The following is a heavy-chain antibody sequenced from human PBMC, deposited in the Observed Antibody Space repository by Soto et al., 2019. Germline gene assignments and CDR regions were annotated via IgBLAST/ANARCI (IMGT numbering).Heavy chain of an antibody. J-gene: IGHJ6*02. Sequence: PSETLSLTCTVSGGSISSYYWSWIRQPPGKGLEWIGYIYYSGRTNYNPSIKSRVTISVDTSKNQFSLKLSSVTAADTAVYYSGRGRGDSGYDLLTYYYYYYGMDVWGQGTTVTVS. CDR2: IYYSGRT. D-gene: IGHD5-12*01. V-gene: IGHV4-59*01. CDR3: GRGRGDSGYDLLTYYYYYYGMDV. CDR1: GGSISSYY.